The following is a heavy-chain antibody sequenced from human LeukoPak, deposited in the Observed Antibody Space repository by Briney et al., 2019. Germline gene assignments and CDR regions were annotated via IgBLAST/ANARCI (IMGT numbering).Heavy chain of an antibody. CDR1: GFTFSNYW. V-gene: IGHV3-74*01. D-gene: IGHD4-17*01. J-gene: IGHJ4*02. Sequence: GGSLRLSCAASGFTFSNYWMHWVRQAPGKGLGWVSRINSDGSNKTYADSVRGRFTISGDNAKNTLYLQMSSLRVGDTAVYYCARSDYGDNYWGQGILVTVSS. CDR3: ARSDYGDNY. CDR2: INSDGSNK.